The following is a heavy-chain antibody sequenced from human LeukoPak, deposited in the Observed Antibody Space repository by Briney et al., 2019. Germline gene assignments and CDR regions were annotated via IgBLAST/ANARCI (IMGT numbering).Heavy chain of an antibody. Sequence: PGRSLRLSCAASGFTFSSYAMHWVRQAPGKGLEWVAVISYDGSNKYYADSVKGRFTISRDNSKNTLYLQMNSLRAEDTAVYYCARGMSMIVVPDAFDIWGQGTMVTVSS. CDR2: ISYDGSNK. CDR3: ARGMSMIVVPDAFDI. J-gene: IGHJ3*02. D-gene: IGHD3-22*01. V-gene: IGHV3-30-3*01. CDR1: GFTFSSYA.